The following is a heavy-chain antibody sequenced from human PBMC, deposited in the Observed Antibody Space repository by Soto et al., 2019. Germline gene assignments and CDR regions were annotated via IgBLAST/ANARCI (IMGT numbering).Heavy chain of an antibody. CDR1: GDSIISSDFY. Sequence: SETLSLTCTVSGDSIISSDFYWGWVRQPPGKGLVWIGSIFYLGSSYYNPSLKSRVTMSVDTSKNQFSLRLRSVTAADTALYFCARHSLALRKNNWFDPWGQGIMVTVS. CDR3: ARHSLALRKNNWFDP. D-gene: IGHD3-3*02. V-gene: IGHV4-39*01. CDR2: IFYLGSS. J-gene: IGHJ5*02.